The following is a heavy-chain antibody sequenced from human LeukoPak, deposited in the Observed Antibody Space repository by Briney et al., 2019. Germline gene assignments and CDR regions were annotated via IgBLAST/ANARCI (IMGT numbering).Heavy chain of an antibody. CDR2: ISYDGSNK. V-gene: IGHV3-30*18. CDR3: AKEADIVATAFFDY. D-gene: IGHD5-12*01. CDR1: GFTFSSYG. J-gene: IGHJ4*02. Sequence: GGSLGLSCAASGFTFSSYGMHWVRQAPGKGLEWVAVISYDGSNKYYADSVKGRFTISRDNSKNTLYLQMNSLRAEDTAVYYCAKEADIVATAFFDYWGQGTLVTVSS.